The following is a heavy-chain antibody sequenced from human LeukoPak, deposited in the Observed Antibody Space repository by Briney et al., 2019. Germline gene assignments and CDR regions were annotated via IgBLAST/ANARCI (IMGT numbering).Heavy chain of an antibody. J-gene: IGHJ4*02. V-gene: IGHV3-23*01. CDR2: ISGSGGST. CDR1: RLTCSSYA. CDR3: AKAGIAAAGTFDY. D-gene: IGHD6-13*01. Sequence: PGGSLRLSCTASRLTCSSYAMSWVREAPGNGVEWVSAISGSGGSTYYADSVKGRFTISRDNSKNTLYLQMNSLRDEDMAVYYCAKAGIAAAGTFDYWGQGTLVTVSS.